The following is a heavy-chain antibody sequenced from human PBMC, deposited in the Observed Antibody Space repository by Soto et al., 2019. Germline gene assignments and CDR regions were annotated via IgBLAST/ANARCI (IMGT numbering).Heavy chain of an antibody. CDR1: GFTFSSYG. D-gene: IGHD4-4*01. J-gene: IGHJ6*02. Sequence: QVQLVESGGGVVQPGRSLRLSCAASGFTFSSYGMHWVRQAPGKGLEWVAVIWYDGSNKYYADSVKGRFTISRDNSKNTLYLQMNSLRAEDTAVYYCARDDYTSPSYYYYYGMDVWGQGTTVTVSS. CDR2: IWYDGSNK. CDR3: ARDDYTSPSYYYYYGMDV. V-gene: IGHV3-33*01.